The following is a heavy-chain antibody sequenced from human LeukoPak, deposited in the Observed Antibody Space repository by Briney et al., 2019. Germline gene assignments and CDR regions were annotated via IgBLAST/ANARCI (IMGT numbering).Heavy chain of an antibody. D-gene: IGHD2-21*02. Sequence: SETLSLTCAVYGASVIGYYWSWIRQPPGKGLDWMGEINHSGSTNYNPSLKSRVTISVDTSKSQFSLKLSSVTAADTAVYYCARAPIVVVTAPYTDYYYYYMDVWGKGTTVTVSS. V-gene: IGHV4-34*01. CDR1: GASVIGYY. CDR2: INHSGST. J-gene: IGHJ6*03. CDR3: ARAPIVVVTAPYTDYYYYYMDV.